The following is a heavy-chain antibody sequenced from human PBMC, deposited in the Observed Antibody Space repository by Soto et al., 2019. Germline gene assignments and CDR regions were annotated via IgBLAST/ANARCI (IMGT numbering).Heavy chain of an antibody. D-gene: IGHD1-26*01. J-gene: IGHJ4*02. CDR1: GFTFSSYW. Sequence: EVQLVESGGGLVQPGGSLRLSCAASGFTFSSYWMHWVRQVPGKGLVWVSRIHFDGSTTHYAASVKGRFTISRDNDTNTLSLQMTSLRAEDTAVYYCARDAYIRGYYQFDYWGQGTLVTVSS. V-gene: IGHV3-74*01. CDR3: ARDAYIRGYYQFDY. CDR2: IHFDGSTT.